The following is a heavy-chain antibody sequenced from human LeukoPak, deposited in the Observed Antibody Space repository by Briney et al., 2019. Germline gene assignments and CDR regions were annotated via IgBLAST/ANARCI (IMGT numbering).Heavy chain of an antibody. V-gene: IGHV4-34*01. CDR2: INHSGST. D-gene: IGHD2-15*01. J-gene: IGHJ5*02. CDR3: ARGYCSGGSCRRVYNWFDP. CDR1: GGSFSGYY. Sequence: SETLSLTCAVYGGSFSGYYWSWIRQPPGKGLEWIGEINHSGSTNYNPSLKSRVTISVDTSKNQFSLKLSSVTAADTAVYHCARGYCSGGSCRRVYNWFDPWGQGTLVTVSS.